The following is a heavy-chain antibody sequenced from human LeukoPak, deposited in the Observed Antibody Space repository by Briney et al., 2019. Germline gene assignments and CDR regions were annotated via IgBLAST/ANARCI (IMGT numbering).Heavy chain of an antibody. CDR3: ARVAWGSGLYYFDY. CDR2: IYSGGST. V-gene: IGHV3-53*04. CDR1: GFTISSNY. Sequence: GGSLRLSCAASGFTISSNYMSWVRQAPGKGLEWVSVIYSGGSTYYADPVKGRFTISRHNSKNTLYLQMNSLRADDTAVYYCARVAWGSGLYYFDYWGQGTLVTVSS. D-gene: IGHD7-27*01. J-gene: IGHJ4*02.